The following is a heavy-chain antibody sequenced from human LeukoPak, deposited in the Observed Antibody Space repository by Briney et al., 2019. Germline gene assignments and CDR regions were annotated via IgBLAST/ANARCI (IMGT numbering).Heavy chain of an antibody. CDR3: AKGVRLVGAFYFDY. Sequence: GGSLRLSCAASGFTFSSYAMSWVRQAPGKGLEWVSGISGSGGSTYYAGSVKGRFTISRDNSKNTLYLQMNSLRAEDTAVYYCAKGVRLVGAFYFDYWGQGTLVTVSS. D-gene: IGHD1-26*01. CDR1: GFTFSSYA. CDR2: ISGSGGST. V-gene: IGHV3-23*01. J-gene: IGHJ4*02.